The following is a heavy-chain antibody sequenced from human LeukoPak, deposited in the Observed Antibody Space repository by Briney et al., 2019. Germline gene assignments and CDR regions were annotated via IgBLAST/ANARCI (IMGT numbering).Heavy chain of an antibody. D-gene: IGHD3-22*01. V-gene: IGHV3-74*01. CDR1: GFTFSSYW. J-gene: IGHJ3*02. CDR3: ARADYYDSSGYYFDAFDI. Sequence: PGGSLRLSCAASGFTFSSYWMHWVRQAPGKGLVWVSRINSDGSSTSYADSVKGRFTISRDNAKNTLYLQMNSLRAKDTAVYYCARADYYDSSGYYFDAFDIWGQGTMVTVSS. CDR2: INSDGSST.